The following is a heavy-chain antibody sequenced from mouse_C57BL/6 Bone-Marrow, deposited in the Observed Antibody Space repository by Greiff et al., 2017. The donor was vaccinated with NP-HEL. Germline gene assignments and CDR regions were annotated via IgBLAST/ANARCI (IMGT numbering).Heavy chain of an antibody. Sequence: VQLQQSGAELVRPGASVKLSCTASGFNIKDDYMHWVKQRPEQGLEWIGWIDPENGDTEYASKFQGKATITADTSSNTAYLQLSSLTSEDTAVYYCTTYYSNYSFADWGKGTLVTVAA. CDR1: GFNIKDDY. CDR3: TTYYSNYSFAD. J-gene: IGHJ3*01. D-gene: IGHD2-5*01. V-gene: IGHV14-4*01. CDR2: IDPENGDT.